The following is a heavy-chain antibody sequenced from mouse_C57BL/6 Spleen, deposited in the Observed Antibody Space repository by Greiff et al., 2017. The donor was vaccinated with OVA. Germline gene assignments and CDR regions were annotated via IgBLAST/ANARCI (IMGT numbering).Heavy chain of an antibody. J-gene: IGHJ4*01. V-gene: IGHV1-26*01. Sequence: EVQLQQSGPELVKPGASVKISCKASGYTFTDYYMNWVKQSHGKSLEWIGDINPNNGGTSYNQKFKGKATLTVDKSSSTAYMELRSLTSEDSAVYYCARRPAAPIAMDYWGQGTSVTVSS. CDR3: ARRPAAPIAMDY. D-gene: IGHD3-1*01. CDR1: GYTFTDYY. CDR2: INPNNGGT.